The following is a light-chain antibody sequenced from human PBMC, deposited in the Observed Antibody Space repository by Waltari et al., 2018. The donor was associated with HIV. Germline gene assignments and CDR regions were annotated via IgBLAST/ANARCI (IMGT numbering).Light chain of an antibody. Sequence: QSVLPQPPSVSGAPGQRVTISCTGSSSTNGPGNDVHWFQQLPETAPKVHSYGNSNRPSWVPDRFSGSKSGTSASLAITGLQAEDEADYYRQSYDSNLSGATVFGTGTKVTVL. V-gene: IGLV1-40*01. CDR3: QSYDSNLSGATV. CDR2: GNS. J-gene: IGLJ1*01. CDR1: SSTNGPGND.